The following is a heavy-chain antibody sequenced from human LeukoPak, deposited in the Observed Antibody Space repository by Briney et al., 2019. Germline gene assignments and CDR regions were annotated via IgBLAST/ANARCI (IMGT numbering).Heavy chain of an antibody. Sequence: GGSLRLSCAASGFSISSYEMNWVRQAPGKGLEWVSYISSSGSTIYYADSVKGRFTISRDNARNSLYLQMNSLRAEDTAVYYCARVELAPYYYYMDVWGKGTTVTVSS. J-gene: IGHJ6*03. CDR3: ARVELAPYYYYMDV. CDR1: GFSISSYE. CDR2: ISSSGSTI. V-gene: IGHV3-48*03. D-gene: IGHD1-7*01.